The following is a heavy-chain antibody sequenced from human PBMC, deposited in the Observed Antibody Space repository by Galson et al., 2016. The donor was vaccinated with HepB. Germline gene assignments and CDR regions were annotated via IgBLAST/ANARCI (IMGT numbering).Heavy chain of an antibody. CDR1: EFSFRSYS. CDR3: ARRRGNTNFDY. D-gene: IGHD3-10*01. Sequence: SLRLSCAASEFSFRSYSMNWVRQAPGKGLEWLSSITASGNTIYYADSVKGRFTISRDNAKSSLYLQMNSLRAEDTAVYYCARRRGNTNFDYWGQGTLVTVSS. CDR2: ITASGNTI. V-gene: IGHV3-48*01. J-gene: IGHJ4*02.